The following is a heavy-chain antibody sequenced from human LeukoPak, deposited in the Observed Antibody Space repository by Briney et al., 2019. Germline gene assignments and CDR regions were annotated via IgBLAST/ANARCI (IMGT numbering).Heavy chain of an antibody. CDR3: ARPSRLHCSSTSCFDY. CDR1: GGSFSGYY. J-gene: IGHJ4*02. CDR2: IYYSGST. D-gene: IGHD2-2*01. Sequence: SETLSLTCAVYGGSFSGYYWSWIRQPPGKGLEWIGSIYYSGSTYYNPSLKSRVTISVDTSKNQFSLKLSSVTAADTAVYYCARPSRLHCSSTSCFDYWGQGTLVTVSS. V-gene: IGHV4-34*01.